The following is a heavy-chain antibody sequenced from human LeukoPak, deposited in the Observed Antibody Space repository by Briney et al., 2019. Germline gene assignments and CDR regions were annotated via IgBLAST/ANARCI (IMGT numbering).Heavy chain of an antibody. CDR3: AANDGEYCSGGSCYDYYYYMDV. Sequence: SETLSLTCTVSGGSISSYYWSWIRQPPGKGLDWIGKIYYSGSTNYNPSLKSRVTISVDTSKNQFSLKLSSVTAADTAVYYCAANDGEYCSGGSCYDYYYYMDVWGKGTTVTVSS. V-gene: IGHV4-59*01. J-gene: IGHJ6*03. CDR2: IYYSGST. D-gene: IGHD2-15*01. CDR1: GGSISSYY.